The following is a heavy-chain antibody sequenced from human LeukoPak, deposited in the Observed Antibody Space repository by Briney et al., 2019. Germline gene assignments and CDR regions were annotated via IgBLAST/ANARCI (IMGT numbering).Heavy chain of an antibody. CDR1: GYTFSSYS. CDR2: INPSGGST. CDR3: ARPSFHCSSTSCYTGYGMDV. J-gene: IGHJ6*02. D-gene: IGHD2-2*02. Sequence: ASVKVSCKASGYTFSSYSMHWVRQAPGQGLEWMGIINPSGGSTRYAQKFQGRVTMTRDTSTSTVYMELSSLRSEDTAVYYCARPSFHCSSTSCYTGYGMDVWGQGTTVTVSS. V-gene: IGHV1-46*01.